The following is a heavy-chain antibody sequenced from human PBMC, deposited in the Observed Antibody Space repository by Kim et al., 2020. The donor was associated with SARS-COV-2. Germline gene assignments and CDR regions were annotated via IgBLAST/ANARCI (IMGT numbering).Heavy chain of an antibody. V-gene: IGHV1-3*01. Sequence: KFQSRVTITRDTSASTAYMELSSLRSEDTAVYCCARALRYFDWSKYYFDYWGQGTLVTVSS. CDR3: ARALRYFDWSKYYFDY. D-gene: IGHD3-9*01. J-gene: IGHJ4*02.